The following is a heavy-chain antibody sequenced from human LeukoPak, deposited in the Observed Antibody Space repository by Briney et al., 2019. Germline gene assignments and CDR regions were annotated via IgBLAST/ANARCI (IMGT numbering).Heavy chain of an antibody. D-gene: IGHD4-11*01. CDR3: ARTKAVTIRSFDI. CDR2: ISNRGSTI. Sequence: GGSLRLSFAGSGCIFRWYEMNLVRQAPGKGLEGVSYISNRGSTIYYAHSLKGRFTISRDNAKNSLYLQLNSLRTEDTAVYYCARTKAVTIRSFDIWGQETMVTVSS. J-gene: IGHJ3*02. CDR1: GCIFRWYE. V-gene: IGHV3-48*03.